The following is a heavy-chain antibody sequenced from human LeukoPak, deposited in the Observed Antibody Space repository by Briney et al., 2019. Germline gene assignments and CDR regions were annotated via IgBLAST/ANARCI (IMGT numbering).Heavy chain of an antibody. CDR3: AKVRRSGYYH. D-gene: IGHD3-22*01. CDR1: GFTFSSYA. V-gene: IGHV3-23*01. J-gene: IGHJ4*02. Sequence: GGSLRLSCAASGFTFSSYAVSWVRQAPGKGREWVSAISGSGGSTYYADSVKGRFTISRDNSKNTLYLQMNSLRAEDTAVYYCAKVRRSGYYHWGQGTLVTVSS. CDR2: ISGSGGST.